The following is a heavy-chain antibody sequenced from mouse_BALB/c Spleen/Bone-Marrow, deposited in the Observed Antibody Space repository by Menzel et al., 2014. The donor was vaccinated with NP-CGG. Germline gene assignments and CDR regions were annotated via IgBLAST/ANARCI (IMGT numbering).Heavy chain of an antibody. Sequence: DLVTPGASVKLSCNASGYTFTSYWINWIQQRPGQGLEWIGRIGPGSGSTYYNAMFTGKATLTVDTSSSTTYIHLSSLSSKISAVYIGARFPIYYGNYGAMNYWGQGTSVTVSS. J-gene: IGHJ4*01. CDR3: ARFPIYYGNYGAMNY. CDR1: GYTFTSYW. CDR2: IGPGSGST. V-gene: IGHV1S41*01. D-gene: IGHD2-1*01.